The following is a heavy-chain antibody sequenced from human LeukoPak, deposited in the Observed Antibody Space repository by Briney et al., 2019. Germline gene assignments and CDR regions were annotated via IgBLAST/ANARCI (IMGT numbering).Heavy chain of an antibody. CDR2: ISGSSGNI. Sequence: PGGSLRLSCAASGFTFSNYAMNWVRQAPGKGLEWVSGISGSSGNIYYADSVKGRVTISRDNSKSTLYLQMNSLRADDTAIYYCAKDPYYDGPSVYFDYWGQGTLVTVSS. V-gene: IGHV3-23*01. D-gene: IGHD3-10*01. CDR3: AKDPYYDGPSVYFDY. CDR1: GFTFSNYA. J-gene: IGHJ4*02.